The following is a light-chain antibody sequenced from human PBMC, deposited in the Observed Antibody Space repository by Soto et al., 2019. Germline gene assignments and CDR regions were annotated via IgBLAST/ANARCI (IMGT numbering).Light chain of an antibody. CDR2: AAS. J-gene: IGKJ3*01. Sequence: DIQMTQSPTSLSASVGDRVTITCRACLGIRNFVAWYQQKPGKAPKLLIYAASTLQSGVPSRFSGSGSGTDFTLTINSLQPEDVATYSCQKYSSVPVFGPGTKVDIK. V-gene: IGKV1-27*01. CDR1: LGIRNF. CDR3: QKYSSVPV.